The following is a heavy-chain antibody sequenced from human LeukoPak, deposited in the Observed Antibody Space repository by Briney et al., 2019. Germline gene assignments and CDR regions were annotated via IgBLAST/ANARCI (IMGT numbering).Heavy chain of an antibody. CDR1: GYTFTSYA. D-gene: IGHD1-26*01. V-gene: IGHV1-3*01. CDR2: ISAGNGNT. CDR3: ARDSGSGNNDY. Sequence: ASVKVSYKASGYTFTSYAIHWVRQAPGQRLEWMGWISAGNGNTKYSQNFQGRVTFISNTPATTAFMELSSLRSEDAAVYYCARDSGSGNNDYWGQGTLVTVSS. J-gene: IGHJ4*02.